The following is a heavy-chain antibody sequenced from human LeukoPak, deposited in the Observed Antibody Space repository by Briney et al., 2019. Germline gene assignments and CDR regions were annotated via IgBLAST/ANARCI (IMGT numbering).Heavy chain of an antibody. J-gene: IGHJ6*02. CDR3: ARAASIAARYYYYYGMDV. Sequence: ASVKVSCKASGYTFTGYYMHWVRQAPGQGLEWMGWINPNSGGTNYAQKFQGRVTMTRDTSISTAYMELSRLRSDDTAAYYCARAASIAARYYYYYGMDVWGQGTTVTVSS. V-gene: IGHV1-2*02. D-gene: IGHD6-6*01. CDR1: GYTFTGYY. CDR2: INPNSGGT.